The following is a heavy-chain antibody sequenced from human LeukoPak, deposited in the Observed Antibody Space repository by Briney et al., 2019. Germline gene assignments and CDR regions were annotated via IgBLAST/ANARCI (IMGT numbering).Heavy chain of an antibody. Sequence: TGGSLRLSCAASGFTFSSYAMHWVRQASGKGLEWVAVISYDGSNKYYADSVKGRFTISRDNAKNSLYLQMNSLRAEDTALYYCARVSFSYTYGMDVWGQGTTVTVSS. D-gene: IGHD3-16*02. CDR1: GFTFSSYA. CDR2: ISYDGSNK. J-gene: IGHJ6*02. CDR3: ARVSFSYTYGMDV. V-gene: IGHV3-30-3*01.